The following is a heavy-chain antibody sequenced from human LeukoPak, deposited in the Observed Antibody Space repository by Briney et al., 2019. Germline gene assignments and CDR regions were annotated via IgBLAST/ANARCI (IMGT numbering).Heavy chain of an antibody. CDR3: ARGYCSSTSCYTRRALNYYYYGMDV. Sequence: PSETLSLTCTVSGGSISSYYWSWIRQPPGKGLEWIGYFFYSESTNYSPSLKSRVTISVDTSKNQFSLKLSSVTAADTAVYYCARGYCSSTSCYTRRALNYYYYGMDVWGQGTTVTVSS. CDR1: GGSISSYY. D-gene: IGHD2-2*02. V-gene: IGHV4-59*12. J-gene: IGHJ6*02. CDR2: FFYSEST.